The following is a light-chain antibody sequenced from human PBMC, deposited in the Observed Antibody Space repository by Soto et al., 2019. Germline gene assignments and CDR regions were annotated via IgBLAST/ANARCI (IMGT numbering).Light chain of an antibody. CDR3: QQGHSNPIT. CDR1: ETISTY. V-gene: IGKV1-39*01. J-gene: IGKJ5*01. CDR2: AAS. Sequence: DIQMTQSPSSLSASVGARVTITCRTSETISTYVNWYQKKPGKAPKLLIYAASSLQSGVPSRFSGSGSGTDFTLTISSLQPEDFATYYCQQGHSNPITLGQGTRLEIK.